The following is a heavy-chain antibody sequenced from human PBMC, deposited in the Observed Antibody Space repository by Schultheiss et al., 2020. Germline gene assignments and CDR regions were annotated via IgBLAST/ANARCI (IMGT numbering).Heavy chain of an antibody. CDR3: ARGYGDYGSAIDY. CDR2: ISAYNGNT. CDR1: GYTLTELS. V-gene: IGHV1-18*01. Sequence: ASVKVSCKVSGYTLTELSMHWVRQAPGQGLEWMGWISAYNGNTNYAQKLQGRVTMTTDTSTSTAYMELRSLRSDDTAVYYCARGYGDYGSAIDYWGQGTLVTVSS. J-gene: IGHJ4*02. D-gene: IGHD4-17*01.